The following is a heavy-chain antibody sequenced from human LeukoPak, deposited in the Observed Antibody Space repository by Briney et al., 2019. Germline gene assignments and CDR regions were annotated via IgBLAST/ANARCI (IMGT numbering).Heavy chain of an antibody. CDR2: VKNDGSST. Sequence: GGSLRLSCAASGFAFSSHWMHWVRQAPGKGLVWVSHVKNDGSSTNYADSARGRFTISRDNAKNRLYLQMNSLRAEDRAVYYCARGNDYWSGYIDYWGQGTLVTVSS. CDR3: ARGNDYWSGYIDY. J-gene: IGHJ4*02. V-gene: IGHV3-74*01. D-gene: IGHD3-3*01. CDR1: GFAFSSHW.